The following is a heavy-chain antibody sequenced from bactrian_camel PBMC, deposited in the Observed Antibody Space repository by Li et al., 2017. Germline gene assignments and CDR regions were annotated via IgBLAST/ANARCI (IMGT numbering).Heavy chain of an antibody. Sequence: LVASGGGSVQAGGSLRPSCAISFYALCRYAMSWYRQAPGKEREFVSGIDSGGSTRYADSVKGRFTISRDIPKNTVYLQMNSLKPEDTAMYYCAEAPYRDGFSTKCRGQGTQVTVS. J-gene: IGHJ4*01. D-gene: IGHD4*01. CDR3: AEAPYRDGFSTKC. CDR1: FYALCRYA. V-gene: IGHV3S55*01. CDR2: IDSGGST.